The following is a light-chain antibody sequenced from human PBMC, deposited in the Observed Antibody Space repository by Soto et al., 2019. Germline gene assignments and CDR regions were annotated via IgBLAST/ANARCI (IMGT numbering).Light chain of an antibody. CDR2: EVT. Sequence: QSALTQPPSASGSPGQSVTISCTGTSSDVGGYNYVTWYQQHPGKAPKLMIYEVTERPSGVPDRFSGSKSGTTASLTVSGLRAEDEADYYCCSYAGSLGVFGGGTKLTVL. V-gene: IGLV2-8*01. J-gene: IGLJ3*02. CDR1: SSDVGGYNY. CDR3: CSYAGSLGV.